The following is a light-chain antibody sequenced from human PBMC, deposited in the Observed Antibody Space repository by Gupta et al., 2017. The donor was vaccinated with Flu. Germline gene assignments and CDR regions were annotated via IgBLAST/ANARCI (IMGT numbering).Light chain of an antibody. J-gene: IGLJ3*02. CDR1: GVSIYY. V-gene: IGLV3-19*01. CDR2: DYN. Sequence: SSELTQYPAAAVALGQTVRSTCQGAGVSIYYASWYQQKPGEAPVLVIYDYNNRRPGIPDRFSGASSGGTASLTITWAQAEDEADYYCMSRDISGNNLVFGGGTKLTVL. CDR3: MSRDISGNNLV.